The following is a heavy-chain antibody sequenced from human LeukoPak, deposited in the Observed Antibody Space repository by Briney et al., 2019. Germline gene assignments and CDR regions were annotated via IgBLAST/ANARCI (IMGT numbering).Heavy chain of an antibody. V-gene: IGHV3-7*01. CDR3: ARVVVVPAAIAP. J-gene: IGHJ5*02. CDR1: GFTFSSYW. CDR2: TKQDGSER. D-gene: IGHD2-2*01. Sequence: PGGSLRLSCAASGFTFSSYWMSWVRQAPGKGLEWVANTKQDGSERYYVDSVKGRFTISRDNAKNSLYLQMNSLRAEDTAVYSCARVVVVPAAIAPWGQGTLVTVSS.